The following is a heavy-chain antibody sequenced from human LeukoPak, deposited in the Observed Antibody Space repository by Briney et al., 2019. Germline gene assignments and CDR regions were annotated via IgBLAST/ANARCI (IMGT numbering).Heavy chain of an antibody. CDR3: VRDMAHFDF. V-gene: IGHV4-30-2*01. Sequence: PSQTLSLTCAVSGGSISSGGYSWSWIRQPPGKGLEWIGYIYHSGSTYYNPSLKSRVTISVDRSKNQFSLKLSSVTPEDTAVYYCVRDMAHFDFWGQGTLVTVSS. CDR1: GGSISSGGYS. D-gene: IGHD3-10*01. CDR2: IYHSGST. J-gene: IGHJ4*02.